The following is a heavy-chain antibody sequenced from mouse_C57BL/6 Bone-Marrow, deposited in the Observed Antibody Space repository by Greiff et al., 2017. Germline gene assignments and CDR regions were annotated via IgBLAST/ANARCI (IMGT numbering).Heavy chain of an antibody. J-gene: IGHJ4*01. V-gene: IGHV2-9-1*01. D-gene: IGHD1-3*01. CDR1: GFSLTSYA. CDR2: IWTGGGT. Sequence: VQLVESGPGLVAPSQSLSITCTVSGFSLTSYAISWVRQPPGKGLEWLGAIWTGGGTNYNSALKSRLSISKDNSKSQVFLKMNSLQTDDTARYYCARKATRAMDYWGQGTSVTVSS. CDR3: ARKATRAMDY.